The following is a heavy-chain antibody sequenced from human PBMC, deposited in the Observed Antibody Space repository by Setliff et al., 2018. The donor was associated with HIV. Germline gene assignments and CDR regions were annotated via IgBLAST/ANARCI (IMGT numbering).Heavy chain of an antibody. CDR3: ARPRLRGSGAFDI. CDR1: GDSISSSTFY. V-gene: IGHV4-39*01. J-gene: IGHJ3*02. CDR2: IYYSGTT. Sequence: SETLSLTCTVSGDSISSSTFYWGWIRQPPGKGLEWIGSIYYSGTTYYNPSLKSRVAISVDTPKDQFSLKLSSVTAADTAVYYCARPRLRGSGAFDIWGQGTMVTVSS. D-gene: IGHD2-21*01.